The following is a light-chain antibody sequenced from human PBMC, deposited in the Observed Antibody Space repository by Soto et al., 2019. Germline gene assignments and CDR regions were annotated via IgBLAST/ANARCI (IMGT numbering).Light chain of an antibody. V-gene: IGKV1-8*01. CDR3: QQYYSYLT. CDR2: AAS. CDR1: QGISSY. Sequence: AIRMTQSPSSLSASTGDRVTITCRASQGISSYLAWYQQKPGKAPKLLIYAASTLQSGVPSRFSGSGSATDFTLTISCLQSEDFATYYCQQYYSYLTFGGGTKVEIK. J-gene: IGKJ4*01.